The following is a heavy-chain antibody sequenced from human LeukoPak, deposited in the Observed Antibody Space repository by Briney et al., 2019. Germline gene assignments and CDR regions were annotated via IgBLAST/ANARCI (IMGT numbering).Heavy chain of an antibody. J-gene: IGHJ4*02. Sequence: SQTLSLTCTVSGGSISSGSYYWSWIRQPAGKGLEWIGRIYTSGSTNYNPSLKSRVTISVDTSKNQFSLKLSSVTAADTAVYYCARDTPITMVRGVIPFDYWGQGTLVTVSS. D-gene: IGHD3-10*01. CDR2: IYTSGST. CDR3: ARDTPITMVRGVIPFDY. V-gene: IGHV4-61*02. CDR1: GGSISSGSYY.